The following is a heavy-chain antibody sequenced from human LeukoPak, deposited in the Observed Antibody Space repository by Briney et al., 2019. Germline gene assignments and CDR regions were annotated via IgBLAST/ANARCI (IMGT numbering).Heavy chain of an antibody. J-gene: IGHJ6*02. CDR1: GFTFSSYG. CDR2: IWYDGSNK. V-gene: IGHV3-33*01. CDR3: ARDRDYGDYYYYGMDV. D-gene: IGHD4-17*01. Sequence: GRSLRLSCAASGFTFSSYGMHWVRQAPGKGLEWVAVIWYDGSNKYYADSVKGRFTISRVNSKNTLYLQMNSLRAEDTAVYYCARDRDYGDYYYYGMDVWGQGTTVTVSS.